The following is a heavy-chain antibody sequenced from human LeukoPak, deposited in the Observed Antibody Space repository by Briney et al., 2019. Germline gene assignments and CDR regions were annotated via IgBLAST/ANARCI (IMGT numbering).Heavy chain of an antibody. V-gene: IGHV3-15*01. J-gene: IGHJ4*02. Sequence: GGSLRLSCAASGFTFSNAWISWVRQAPGKGLEWVGRIKSKTDGGTTDYAAPVKGRFTISRDDSKNTLYLQMNSLKTEDTAVYYCTTGGYQLPLSRDYWGQGTLVTVSS. D-gene: IGHD2-2*01. CDR2: IKSKTDGGTT. CDR1: GFTFSNAW. CDR3: TTGGYQLPLSRDY.